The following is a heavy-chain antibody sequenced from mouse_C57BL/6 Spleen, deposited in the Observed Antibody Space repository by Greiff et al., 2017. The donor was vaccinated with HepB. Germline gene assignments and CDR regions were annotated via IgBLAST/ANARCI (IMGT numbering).Heavy chain of an antibody. CDR3: AKNPYYSNYYYAMDY. Sequence: VKLVESGPGLVQPSQSLSITCTVSGFSLTSYGVHWVRQPPGKGLEWLGVIWSGGSTDYNAAFISRLSISKDNSKSQVFFKMNSLQADDTAIYYCAKNPYYSNYYYAMDYWGQGTSVTVSS. D-gene: IGHD2-5*01. V-gene: IGHV2-4*01. J-gene: IGHJ4*01. CDR2: IWSGGST. CDR1: GFSLTSYG.